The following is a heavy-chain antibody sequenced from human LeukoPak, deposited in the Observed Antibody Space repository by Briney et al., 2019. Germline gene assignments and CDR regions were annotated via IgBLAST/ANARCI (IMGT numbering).Heavy chain of an antibody. CDR2: ISSSGSTI. CDR3: ARAPPPSIYDSSGYWYYYYMDV. V-gene: IGHV3-48*04. J-gene: IGHJ6*03. D-gene: IGHD3-22*01. Sequence: PGGSLRLSCAASGFTFSSYSMNWVRQAPGKGLEWVSYISSSGSTIYYADSVKGRFTISRDNAKNSLYLQMNSLRAEDTAVYYCARAPPPSIYDSSGYWYYYYMDVWGKGTTVTVSS. CDR1: GFTFSSYS.